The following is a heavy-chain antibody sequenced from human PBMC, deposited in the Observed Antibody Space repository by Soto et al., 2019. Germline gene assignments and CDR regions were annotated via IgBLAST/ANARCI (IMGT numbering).Heavy chain of an antibody. J-gene: IGHJ3*01. D-gene: IGHD6-19*01. Sequence: EVQLVESGGGLVQPRRSLRISCAASGFTFSRYAMNWVRQAPGKGLEWVSYISVGGGSIFYADSVKGRFTISRDDAQNSVYLQMTPLRDEDTSFYYYVIDDQWALDVGGQGTMVIVSS. CDR2: ISVGGGSI. V-gene: IGHV3-48*02. CDR3: VIDDQWALDV. CDR1: GFTFSRYA.